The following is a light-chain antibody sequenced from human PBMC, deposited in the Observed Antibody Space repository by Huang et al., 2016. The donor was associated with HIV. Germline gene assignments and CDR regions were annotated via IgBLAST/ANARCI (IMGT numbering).Light chain of an antibody. CDR3: QQYYNNPPWT. V-gene: IGKV1-NL1*01. J-gene: IGKJ1*01. CDR1: QGISTS. CDR2: ATS. Sequence: IQMTQSPSSLSASVVDRVTITCRASQGISTSVAWYQQRPGKAPKLLLYATSRLETGAPSRFSGSRSGTEYTLTISSLQPEDLATYYCQQYYNNPPWTFGQGTKVEIK.